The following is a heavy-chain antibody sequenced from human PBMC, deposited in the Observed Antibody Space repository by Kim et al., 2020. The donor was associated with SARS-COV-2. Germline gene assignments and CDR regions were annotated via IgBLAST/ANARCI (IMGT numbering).Heavy chain of an antibody. Sequence: SVKVSCKASGGTFSSYAISWVRQAPGQGLEWMGRIIPILGIANYAQKFQGRVTITADKSTSTAYMELSSLRSEDTAVYYCARLRWIEYSSSYYFDYWGQGTLVTVSS. CDR3: ARLRWIEYSSSYYFDY. D-gene: IGHD6-6*01. CDR1: GGTFSSYA. V-gene: IGHV1-69*04. CDR2: IIPILGIA. J-gene: IGHJ4*02.